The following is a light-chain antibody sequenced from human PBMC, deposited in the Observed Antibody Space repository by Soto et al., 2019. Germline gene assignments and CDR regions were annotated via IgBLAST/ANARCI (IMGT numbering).Light chain of an antibody. CDR1: SSNIGSNT. CDR2: SHN. J-gene: IGLJ1*01. CDR3: ATWDDSLDGYV. V-gene: IGLV1-44*01. Sequence: QSVLTQPPSASGTPGQRVIISCSGSSSNIGSNTVNWYQQLPGTAPKLLIYSHNQRPSGVPDRFSGSQSGTSASLAISGLQSEDEADYYCATWDDSLDGYVSGTGTKVTVL.